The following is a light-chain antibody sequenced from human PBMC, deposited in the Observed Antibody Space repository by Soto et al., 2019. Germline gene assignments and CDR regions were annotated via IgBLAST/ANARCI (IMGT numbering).Light chain of an antibody. CDR1: SSDVGGYKY. J-gene: IGLJ1*01. V-gene: IGLV2-14*01. CDR2: DVS. Sequence: QSALTQPASVSGSPGQSITISCTGTSSDVGGYKYVSWYQQHPGTAPKLMIYDVSNRPSGVSNRFSGSKSGNTASLTISGLQAEDEADYYCSSYTISSADVFGTGTQLTVL. CDR3: SSYTISSADV.